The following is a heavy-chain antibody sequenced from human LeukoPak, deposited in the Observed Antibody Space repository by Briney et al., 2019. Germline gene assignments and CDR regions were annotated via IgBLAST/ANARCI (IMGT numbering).Heavy chain of an antibody. V-gene: IGHV4-30-2*01. CDR1: GGSISSGGYS. CDR2: MHHSGST. J-gene: IGHJ4*02. D-gene: IGHD3-9*01. Sequence: SQTLSLTCAVSGGSISSGGYSWNWIRQPPGKGLEWIGYMHHSGSTYYNPSLKSRVTISVDTSKNQFSLKLSSVTAADTAVYYCARGYYDILTGYFPLDYWGQGTLVTVSS. CDR3: ARGYYDILTGYFPLDY.